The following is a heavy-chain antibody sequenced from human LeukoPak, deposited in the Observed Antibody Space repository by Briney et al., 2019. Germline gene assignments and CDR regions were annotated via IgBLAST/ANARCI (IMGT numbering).Heavy chain of an antibody. V-gene: IGHV3-23*01. CDR1: GFTFSSYA. CDR3: ARGWGGYNSGAWDAFDI. D-gene: IGHD5-24*01. CDR2: ISGSGGST. J-gene: IGHJ3*02. Sequence: PGGSLRLSCAASGFTFSSYAMSWVRQAPGKGLEWVSAISGSGGSTYYADSVKGRFTISRDNSKNTLYLQMNSLRAEDTAVYYCARGWGGYNSGAWDAFDIWGQGTIVTVSS.